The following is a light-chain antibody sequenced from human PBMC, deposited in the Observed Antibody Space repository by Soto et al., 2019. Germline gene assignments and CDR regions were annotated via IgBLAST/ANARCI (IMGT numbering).Light chain of an antibody. CDR1: QGISNY. Sequence: DIQMTQSPSSLSASVGDRVTITCRASQGISNYLAWYQQKPGKVPKLLIYAASTLQSGVPSRFSGSGSGTDFTLTISSLQPEDVATYYCQTYNSALSLTCGGGTKVEIK. J-gene: IGKJ4*01. CDR3: QTYNSALSLT. CDR2: AAS. V-gene: IGKV1-27*01.